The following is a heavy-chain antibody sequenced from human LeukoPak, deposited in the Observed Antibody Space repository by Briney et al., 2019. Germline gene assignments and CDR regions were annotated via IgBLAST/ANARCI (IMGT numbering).Heavy chain of an antibody. CDR3: ARVRYDILTGYYRNYYFDY. V-gene: IGHV4-59*01. CDR1: GGSISSYY. Sequence: LETLSLTCTVSGGSISSYYWSWIRQPPGKGLEWIGYIYYSGSTNYNPSLKSRVTISVDTSKNQFSLKLSSVTAADTAVYYCARVRYDILTGYYRNYYFDYWGQGTLVTVSS. D-gene: IGHD3-9*01. CDR2: IYYSGST. J-gene: IGHJ4*02.